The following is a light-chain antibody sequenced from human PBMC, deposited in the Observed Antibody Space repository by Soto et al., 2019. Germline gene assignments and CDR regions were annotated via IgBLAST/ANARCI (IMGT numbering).Light chain of an antibody. CDR1: SSNIGSNN. CDR3: ATWDDSPSGRSWV. Sequence: QSVLTQSPSASGTPGQRVSISCSGSSSNIGSNNVYWYQQFPGSAPRFLIYPNSPRPSGVPDRFSASKSGTSASLVISGLRPEDEATYCATWDDSPSGRSWVFGGGTKVTVL. CDR2: PNS. V-gene: IGLV1-47*01. J-gene: IGLJ3*02.